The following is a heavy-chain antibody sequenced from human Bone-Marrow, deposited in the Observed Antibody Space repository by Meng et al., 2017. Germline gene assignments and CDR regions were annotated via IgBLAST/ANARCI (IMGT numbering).Heavy chain of an antibody. J-gene: IGHJ6*02. CDR2: ISSSGSTI. V-gene: IGHV3-11*04. CDR1: GYSISSGYY. Sequence: GGSLRLSCTVSGYSISSGYYWGWIRQPPGKGLEWVSYISSSGSTIYYADSVKGRFTISRDNAKNSLYLQMNSLRAEDTAVYYCARSRGYYDFWSGYPASYGMDVWGQGTTVTVSS. D-gene: IGHD3-3*01. CDR3: ARSRGYYDFWSGYPASYGMDV.